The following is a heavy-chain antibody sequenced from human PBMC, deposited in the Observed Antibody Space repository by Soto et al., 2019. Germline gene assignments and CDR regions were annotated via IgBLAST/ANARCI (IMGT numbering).Heavy chain of an antibody. J-gene: IGHJ4*02. CDR1: GYTFTSYY. CDR3: ARSRYDILTGYYVFDY. Sequence: ASVKVSCKASGYTFTSYYMHWVRQAPGQGLEWMGIINPSGGSTSYAQKFQGRVTMTRDTSTSTVYMELSSLRSEDTAVYYCARSRYDILTGYYVFDYWGQGTLVTVSS. V-gene: IGHV1-46*01. D-gene: IGHD3-9*01. CDR2: INPSGGST.